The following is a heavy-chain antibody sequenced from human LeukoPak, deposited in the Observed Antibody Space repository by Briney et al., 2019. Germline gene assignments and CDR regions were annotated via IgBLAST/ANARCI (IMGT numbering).Heavy chain of an antibody. CDR2: IYYSEST. Sequence: SETLSLTCTVSGGSISSHYWSWIRQPPGKGLEWIGYIYYSESTNYNPSLKSRVTISVDTSKNQFSLKLSSVTAADTAVYYCARRPHDAFDIWGQGTMVTVSS. V-gene: IGHV4-59*11. CDR3: ARRPHDAFDI. J-gene: IGHJ3*02. CDR1: GGSISSHY.